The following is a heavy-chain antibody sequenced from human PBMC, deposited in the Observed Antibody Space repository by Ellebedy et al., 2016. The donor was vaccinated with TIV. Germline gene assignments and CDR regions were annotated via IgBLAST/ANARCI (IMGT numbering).Heavy chain of an antibody. Sequence: SETLSLTXTVSGGSISSYYWSWIRQPPGKGLEWIGYIYYSGSTNYNPSLKSRVTISVDTSKNQFSLKLSSVTAADTAVYYCARVGGLWFGEFDPWGQGTLVTVSS. CDR1: GGSISSYY. V-gene: IGHV4-59*01. D-gene: IGHD3-10*01. CDR3: ARVGGLWFGEFDP. J-gene: IGHJ5*02. CDR2: IYYSGST.